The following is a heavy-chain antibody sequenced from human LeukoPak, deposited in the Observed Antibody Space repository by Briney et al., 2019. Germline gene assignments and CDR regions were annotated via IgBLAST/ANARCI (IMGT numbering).Heavy chain of an antibody. CDR2: ISGGGGST. J-gene: IGHJ4*02. CDR3: ARTGLGMYSFDY. D-gene: IGHD3/OR15-3a*01. Sequence: GGSLRLSCAASGFTFSNYAMNWVRQAPGKGLEWVSTISGGGGSTYYADFVKGRFTISSDNAKNSLFLQMNTLRAEDTAVYYCARTGLGMYSFDYWGQGTLVTVSS. V-gene: IGHV3-23*01. CDR1: GFTFSNYA.